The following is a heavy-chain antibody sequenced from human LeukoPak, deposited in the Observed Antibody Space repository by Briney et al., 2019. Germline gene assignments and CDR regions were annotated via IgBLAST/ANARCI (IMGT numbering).Heavy chain of an antibody. CDR3: ASDTQSQGPRTIDF. D-gene: IGHD5-18*01. V-gene: IGHV3-23*01. Sequence: GGSLRLSCAASGFAFSNFAMNWVRQAPGKGLEGLEWVSGISDSGDSTYYADSVKGRFAISRDNSKNTLYLQMNTLRAEDTAVYYCASDTQSQGPRTIDFWGQGTLVTVSS. J-gene: IGHJ4*02. CDR2: ISDSGDST. CDR1: GFAFSNFA.